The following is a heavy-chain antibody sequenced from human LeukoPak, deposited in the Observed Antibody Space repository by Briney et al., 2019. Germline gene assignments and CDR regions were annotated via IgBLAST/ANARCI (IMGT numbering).Heavy chain of an antibody. V-gene: IGHV1-2*06. J-gene: IGHJ5*02. D-gene: IGHD6-6*01. CDR3: ARQLVWGNWFDP. Sequence: ASVRVSCKASGYTFTGHYMHWVRQAPGQGLEWMGRINPNSGGTNYAQKFQGRVTMTRDTSISTAYMELSRLRSDDTAVYYCARQLVWGNWFDPWGQGTLVTVSS. CDR1: GYTFTGHY. CDR2: INPNSGGT.